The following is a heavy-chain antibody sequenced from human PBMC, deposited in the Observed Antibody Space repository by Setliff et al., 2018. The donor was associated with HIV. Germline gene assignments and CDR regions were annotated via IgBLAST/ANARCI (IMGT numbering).Heavy chain of an antibody. CDR1: GFIFSNSI. CDR2: IRSDSTII. J-gene: IGHJ6*03. CDR3: ARDGRGGSSPYYYYMDV. V-gene: IGHV3-48*01. Sequence: GSLRLSCAGSGFIFSNSILTWVRQAPGKGLEWVSYIRSDSTIIYYADSVKGRFTISRDNSKSRLYLQMNTLRAEDTAIYFCARDGRGGSSPYYYYMDVWGKGTAVTVSS. D-gene: IGHD1-26*01.